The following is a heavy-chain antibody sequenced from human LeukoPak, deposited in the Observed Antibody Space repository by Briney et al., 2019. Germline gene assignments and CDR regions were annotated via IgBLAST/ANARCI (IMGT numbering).Heavy chain of an antibody. D-gene: IGHD6-13*01. J-gene: IGHJ6*03. CDR3: AKVAEEIAAAGTYYYYYCMDV. Sequence: GGSLRLSCAASGFTFSSYGMHWVRQAPGKGLEWVAVIWYGGSNKYYADSVKGRFTISRDNSKNTLYLQMNSLRAEDTAVYYCAKVAEEIAAAGTYYYYYCMDVWGKGTTVTVSS. V-gene: IGHV3-33*08. CDR2: IWYGGSNK. CDR1: GFTFSSYG.